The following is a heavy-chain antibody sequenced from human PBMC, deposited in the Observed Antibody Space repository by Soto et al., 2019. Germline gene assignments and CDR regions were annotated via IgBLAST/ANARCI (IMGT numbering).Heavy chain of an antibody. CDR2: INPNSGGT. D-gene: IGHD4-17*01. J-gene: IGHJ6*02. V-gene: IGHV1-2*02. CDR1: GYTFTGYY. CDR3: ASLDYPYYYYGMDV. Sequence: GASVKVSCKASGYTFTGYYMHWVRQAPGQGLEWMGWINPNSGGTNYAQKFQGRVTMTRDTSISTAYMELSRLRSDDTAVYYCASLDYPYYYYGMDVWGQGXTVTVSS.